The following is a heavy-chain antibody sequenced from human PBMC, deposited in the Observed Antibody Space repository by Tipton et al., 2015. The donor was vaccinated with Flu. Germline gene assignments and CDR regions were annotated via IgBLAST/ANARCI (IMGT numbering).Heavy chain of an antibody. V-gene: IGHV3-53*01. J-gene: IGHJ6*02. CDR3: ARGDKRGSGYSLYYGMDV. D-gene: IGHD5-12*01. CDR2: IYSGGST. Sequence: CAASGFIVSNSYMSWVRQAPGKGLEWVSIIYSGGSTKYADSVEGRFTISRDNPKNTLYLQMNSLRADDTAVYYCARGDKRGSGYSLYYGMDVWGQGPTVTVSS. CDR1: GFIVSNSY.